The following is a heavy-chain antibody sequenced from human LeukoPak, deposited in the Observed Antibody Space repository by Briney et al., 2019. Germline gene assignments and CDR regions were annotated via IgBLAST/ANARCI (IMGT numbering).Heavy chain of an antibody. CDR1: GGSISSSSYY. V-gene: IGHV4-39*02. CDR2: IYYSGST. CDR3: ARETLLLYYYDSSGYYY. D-gene: IGHD3-22*01. Sequence: SETLSLTCTVSGGSISSSSYYWGWIRQPPGRGLEWIGSIYYSGSTYYNPSLKSRVTISVDTSKNQFSQKLSSVTAADTAVYYCARETLLLYYYDSSGYYYWGQGTLVTVSS. J-gene: IGHJ4*02.